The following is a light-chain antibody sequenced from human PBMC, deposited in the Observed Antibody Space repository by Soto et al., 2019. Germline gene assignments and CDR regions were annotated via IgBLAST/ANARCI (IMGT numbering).Light chain of an antibody. V-gene: IGLV2-14*01. CDR2: EVD. CDR1: SSDVGAYKY. J-gene: IGLJ3*02. CDR3: SSYTSSSTLV. Sequence: QSALTQPASVSGSPGQSITISCTGTSSDVGAYKYVSWYQQNPGKAPKLMIYEVDNRPSGVSNRFSGSKFGNTASLTISGLQAEDEADYYCSSYTSSSTLVFGGGTKLTVL.